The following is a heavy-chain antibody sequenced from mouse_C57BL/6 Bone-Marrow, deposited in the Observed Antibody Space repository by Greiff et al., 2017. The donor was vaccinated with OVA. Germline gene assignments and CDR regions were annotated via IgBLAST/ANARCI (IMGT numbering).Heavy chain of an antibody. Sequence: VQLQQSGAELVRPGASVKLSCTASGFNIKDDYMHWVKQRPEQGLEWIGWIDPENGDTEYASKFQGKATITADTSSNTAYLQLSSLTSEDTAVYYCTPYDYGYFDYWGQGTTLTVSS. CDR1: GFNIKDDY. V-gene: IGHV14-4*01. CDR2: IDPENGDT. CDR3: TPYDYGYFDY. D-gene: IGHD2-4*01. J-gene: IGHJ2*01.